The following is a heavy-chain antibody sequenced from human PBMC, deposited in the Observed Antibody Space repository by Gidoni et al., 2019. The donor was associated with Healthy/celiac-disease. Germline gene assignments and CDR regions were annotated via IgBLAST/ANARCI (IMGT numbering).Heavy chain of an antibody. CDR2: ISWNSGSI. V-gene: IGHV3-9*01. D-gene: IGHD4-17*01. Sequence: VQLVESGGGLVQPGGSLRHSCAASGVTFDDYAMHWARQAPGKGLEWVSGISWNSGSIGYADSVKGRFTISRDNAKNSLYLQMNSLRAEDTALYYCALDYGDYGLFDYWGQGTLVTVSS. CDR1: GVTFDDYA. J-gene: IGHJ4*02. CDR3: ALDYGDYGLFDY.